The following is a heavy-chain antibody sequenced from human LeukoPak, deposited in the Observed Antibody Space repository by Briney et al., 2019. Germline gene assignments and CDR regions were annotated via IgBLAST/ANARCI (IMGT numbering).Heavy chain of an antibody. Sequence: GGSLRLSCAASGFTFSSYAMSWVRQAPGKGLEWVSAISGSGGSTYYADSVKGRFTISRDNSKNTLYLQMNSLRAEDTAVYYCAKSCGYGSGSPTYAFDIWGQGTMVTVSS. CDR2: ISGSGGST. D-gene: IGHD3-10*01. V-gene: IGHV3-23*01. J-gene: IGHJ3*02. CDR3: AKSCGYGSGSPTYAFDI. CDR1: GFTFSSYA.